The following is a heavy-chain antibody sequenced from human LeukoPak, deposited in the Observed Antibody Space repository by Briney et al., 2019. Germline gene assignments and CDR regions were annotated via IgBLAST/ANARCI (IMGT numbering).Heavy chain of an antibody. CDR1: GFTFCNYN. CDR3: AGRFGSGSYNSPN. J-gene: IGHJ4*02. V-gene: IGHV3-48*01. Sequence: GGSLRLSCAASGFTFCNYNMNWVRQAPGKGREGVSYISSTSTTIYYADSVKGRFTISRDNAKNSLYLQMNSLRAEDTAVYYCAGRFGSGSYNSPNWGQGTLVTVSS. D-gene: IGHD3-10*01. CDR2: ISSTSTTI.